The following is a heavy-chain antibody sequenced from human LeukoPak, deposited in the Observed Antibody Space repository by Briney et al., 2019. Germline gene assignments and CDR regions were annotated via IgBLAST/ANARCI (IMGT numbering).Heavy chain of an antibody. Sequence: SETLSLTCAVSGYSISSDYYWGWIRQPPGKGLEWIGNIYHSGSTYYSPSLKSRVTISVDTSKNQFSLKLSSVTAADTAVYYCARLDCSSTSCYGGHNWFDPWGQGTLVTVSS. D-gene: IGHD2-2*01. CDR2: IYHSGST. V-gene: IGHV4-38-2*01. CDR1: GYSISSDYY. J-gene: IGHJ5*02. CDR3: ARLDCSSTSCYGGHNWFDP.